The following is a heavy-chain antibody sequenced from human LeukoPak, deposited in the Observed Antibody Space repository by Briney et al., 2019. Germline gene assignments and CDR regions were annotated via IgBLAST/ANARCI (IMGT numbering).Heavy chain of an antibody. D-gene: IGHD6-19*01. CDR2: IYHGGST. CDR3: ARDVSYSSGFDY. CDR1: GFTFSTYAM. V-gene: IGHV4-4*02. J-gene: IGHJ4*02. Sequence: GSLRLSCAASGFTFSTYAMSWVRQPPGKGLEWIGEIYHGGSTNYNPSLKSRVTISVDKSKNQFSLKLSSVTAADTAVYYCARDVSYSSGFDYWGQGTLVTVSS.